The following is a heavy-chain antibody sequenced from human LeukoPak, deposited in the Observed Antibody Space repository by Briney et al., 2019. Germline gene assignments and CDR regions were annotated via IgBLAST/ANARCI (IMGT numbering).Heavy chain of an antibody. CDR2: YASGTT. V-gene: IGHV4-4*07. CDR3: ATGDHSFDN. Sequence: SETLSLTCSVSGASLTIYYWNWIRQPAGKGLEWIGRYASGTTAHNPSLKSQFTMSIDTSKNRISMKLTSVTAADTAVYYCATGDHSFDNWGQGILVTVTP. CDR1: GASLTIYY. D-gene: IGHD7-27*01. J-gene: IGHJ4*02.